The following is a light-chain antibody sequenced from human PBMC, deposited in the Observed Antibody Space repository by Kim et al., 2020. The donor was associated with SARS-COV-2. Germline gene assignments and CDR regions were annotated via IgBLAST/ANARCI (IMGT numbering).Light chain of an antibody. Sequence: GDRVTITCQASQDISNYLNWYQQKPGKAPKLLIYDASNLETGVPSRFSGSGSGTDFTFTISSLQPEDIATYYCQQVSTFGQGTKLEI. CDR2: DAS. CDR3: QQVST. J-gene: IGKJ2*02. V-gene: IGKV1-33*01. CDR1: QDISNY.